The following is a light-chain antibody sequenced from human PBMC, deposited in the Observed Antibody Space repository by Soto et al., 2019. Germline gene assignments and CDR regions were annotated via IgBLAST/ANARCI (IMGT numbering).Light chain of an antibody. J-gene: IGKJ5*01. CDR2: GAS. CDR3: QQSYGTPRT. V-gene: IGKV3-20*01. Sequence: LRQSQSTRALSTGRRSTLACRTSQSVSNNYLAWYQQKPGQAPRLLIYGASNRASCFPDRFSGSGWGTVLALSFSSLQPEKFATHYCQQSYGTPRTVSQGTRLAI. CDR1: QSVSNNY.